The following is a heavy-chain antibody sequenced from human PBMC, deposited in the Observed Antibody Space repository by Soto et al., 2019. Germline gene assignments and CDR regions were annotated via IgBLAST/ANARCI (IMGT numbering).Heavy chain of an antibody. CDR3: ARGLVTMVRGVDWLSRALRRSVGSGGNDY. Sequence: GGSLRLSCAASGFTFSSYGMHWVRQAPGKGLEWVAVIWYDGSSKYYADSVKGRFTISRDNSKNTLYLQMNSLRAEDTAVYYCARGLVTMVRGVDWLSRALRRSVGSGGNDYRGQGTLVTVSS. CDR1: GFTFSSYG. CDR2: IWYDGSSK. V-gene: IGHV3-33*01. D-gene: IGHD3-10*01. J-gene: IGHJ4*02.